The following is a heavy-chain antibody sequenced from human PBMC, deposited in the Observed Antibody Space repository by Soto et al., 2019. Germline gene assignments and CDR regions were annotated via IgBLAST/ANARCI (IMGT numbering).Heavy chain of an antibody. CDR1: GFTVSNNY. D-gene: IGHD3-10*01. CDR3: AARGGGGGY. Sequence: EVQLVESGGGLIQPGGSLRLSCAVSGFTVSNNYMSWVRQAPGKGLEGVSVIYSGGYTAYGDSVKGRFTISRDNSKNTLFLQKKRRGADDTAVYYGAARGGGGGYWGQGTLVTVSS. CDR2: IYSGGYT. J-gene: IGHJ4*02. V-gene: IGHV3-53*01.